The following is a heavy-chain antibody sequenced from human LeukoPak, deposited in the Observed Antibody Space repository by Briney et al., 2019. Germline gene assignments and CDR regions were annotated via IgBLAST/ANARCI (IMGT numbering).Heavy chain of an antibody. J-gene: IGHJ6*03. CDR3: ARSIVVVPAAIDYYYYYMDV. V-gene: IGHV4-61*02. CDR1: GGSISSGKNY. Sequence: KPSETLSLTCTVSGGSISSGKNYWSWIRQPAGKELEWIGRIYHSGSTNYNPSLKSRVTMSVDTSKNQFSLKLSSVTAADTAVYYCARSIVVVPAAIDYYYYYMDVWGKGTTVTVSS. CDR2: IYHSGST. D-gene: IGHD2-2*01.